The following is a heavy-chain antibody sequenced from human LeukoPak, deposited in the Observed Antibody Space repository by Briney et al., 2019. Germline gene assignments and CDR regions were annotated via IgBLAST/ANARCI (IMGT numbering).Heavy chain of an antibody. D-gene: IGHD3-16*01. V-gene: IGHV3-23*01. Sequence: GGSLILSCAASGFTFSSYAMSWVRQAPGKGLEWVSAISGSGGSTYYADSVKGRFTISRDNAKNSLYLQMNSLRAEDTAVYYCARDGMGEQAFDIWGQGTMVTVSS. CDR3: ARDGMGEQAFDI. J-gene: IGHJ3*02. CDR2: ISGSGGST. CDR1: GFTFSSYA.